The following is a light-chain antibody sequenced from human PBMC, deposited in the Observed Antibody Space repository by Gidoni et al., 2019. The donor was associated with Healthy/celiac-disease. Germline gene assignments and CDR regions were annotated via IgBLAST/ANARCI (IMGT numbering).Light chain of an antibody. CDR1: NLGSKS. J-gene: IGLJ2*01. CDR3: QVWDSSSDHVV. V-gene: IGLV3-21*02. Sequence: SYVLTHPPSVSVAPGQTARIPCGGNNLGSKSVHWYQQKPGQAPVLVVYDDSDRPSGIPERFSGSNSGNTATLTISRVEAGDEADYYCQVWDSSSDHVVFGGGTKLTVL. CDR2: DDS.